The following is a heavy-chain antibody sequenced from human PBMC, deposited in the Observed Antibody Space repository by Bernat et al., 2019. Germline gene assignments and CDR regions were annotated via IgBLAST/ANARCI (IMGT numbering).Heavy chain of an antibody. J-gene: IGHJ3*02. Sequence: EVQLVESGGGLVKPGGSLRLSCVASGFTFNNAWMCWVRQAPGKGLEWVGRIKSKPDGETTDYAAPVKGRFTISRDDSENTLSLQMNSLKTEDTALYYCARVFRAGLKGDAFDIWGQGTVVTVSP. CDR2: IKSKPDGETT. D-gene: IGHD6-13*01. V-gene: IGHV3-15*01. CDR3: ARVFRAGLKGDAFDI. CDR1: GFTFNNAW.